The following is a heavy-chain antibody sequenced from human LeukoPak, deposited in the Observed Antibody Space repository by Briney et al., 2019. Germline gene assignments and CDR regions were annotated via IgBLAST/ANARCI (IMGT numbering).Heavy chain of an antibody. CDR1: GFTVSSYA. Sequence: GGSLRLSCAASGFTVSSYAMHWVRQAPGKGLEWVAVISYDGSNKYYADSVKGRFTISRDNSKNTLYLQMNSLRAEDTAVYYCARGKAGRTEFDYWGQGTLVTVSS. CDR2: ISYDGSNK. J-gene: IGHJ4*02. D-gene: IGHD2-8*02. V-gene: IGHV3-30-3*01. CDR3: ARGKAGRTEFDY.